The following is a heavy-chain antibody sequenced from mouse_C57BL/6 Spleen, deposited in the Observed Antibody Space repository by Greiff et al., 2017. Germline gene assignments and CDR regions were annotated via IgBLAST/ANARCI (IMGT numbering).Heavy chain of an antibody. CDR1: GYTFTDYC. J-gene: IGHJ2*01. D-gene: IGHD4-1*01. CDR2: INPCSGDT. Sequence: VQLQESGAELAKPGASVKLSCKASGYTFTDYCMHWVKQRPGKCLEWIGYINPCSGDTKYNQKFKGKATLTADNSSSTAYMQLSSLTYEDSAVYCSARSNWGFDYWGQGTTL. V-gene: IGHV1-7*01. CDR3: ARSNWGFDY.